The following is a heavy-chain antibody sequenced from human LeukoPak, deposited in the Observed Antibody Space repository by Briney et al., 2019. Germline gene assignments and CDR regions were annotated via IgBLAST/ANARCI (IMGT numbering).Heavy chain of an antibody. Sequence: PGGSLRLSCAASGFTFSDYYMSWIRQAPGKGLEWVSYISSSDSTIYYADSVKGRFTISRDNAKNSLYLQMNSLRAEDTAVYYCGRGCKFFAWLLTAPDDFFDIGGKG. CDR3: GRGCKFFAWLLTAPDDFFDI. D-gene: IGHD3-3*01. V-gene: IGHV3-11*01. CDR2: ISSSDSTI. J-gene: IGHJ3*02. CDR1: GFTFSDYY.